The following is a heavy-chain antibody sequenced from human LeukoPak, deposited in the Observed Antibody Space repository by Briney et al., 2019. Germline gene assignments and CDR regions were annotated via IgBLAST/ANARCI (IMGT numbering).Heavy chain of an antibody. Sequence: ASVKVSCKASGYTFTSYDINWVRQATGQGLERMGWMNPNSGNTGYAQKFQGRVTMTRNTSISTAYMELSSLRSEDTAVYYCARVILWPGRAFDIWGQGTMVTVSS. CDR1: GYTFTSYD. CDR2: MNPNSGNT. CDR3: ARVILWPGRAFDI. J-gene: IGHJ3*02. V-gene: IGHV1-8*01. D-gene: IGHD3-10*01.